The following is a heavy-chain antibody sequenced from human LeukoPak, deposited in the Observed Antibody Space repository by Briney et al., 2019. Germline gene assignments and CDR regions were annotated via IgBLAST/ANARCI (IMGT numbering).Heavy chain of an antibody. CDR2: ISSSSSYI. CDR3: AKSRSGYSPQYYFDY. J-gene: IGHJ4*02. D-gene: IGHD3-3*01. Sequence: GGSLRLSCAASAFTFSSYSMNWVRQAPGKGLEWVSSISSSSSYIYYADSVKGRFTISRDNSKNTLYLQMNSLRAEDTAVYYCAKSRSGYSPQYYFDYWGQGTLVTVSS. CDR1: AFTFSSYS. V-gene: IGHV3-21*04.